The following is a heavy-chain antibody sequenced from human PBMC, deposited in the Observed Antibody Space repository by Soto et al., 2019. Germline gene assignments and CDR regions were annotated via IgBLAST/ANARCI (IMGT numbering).Heavy chain of an antibody. D-gene: IGHD3-10*01. CDR2: TSGSGAIT. Sequence: EVLLLESGGGLVQPGGSLRLSCVASGFTFKNYDMRWVRQAPGKGLEWVSGTSGSGAITYYADSVRGRFTISRDNSKNTLYLPLNSLRAEDTAIYYCAKDRQFRSYYESAGHYNNWGQGTLVTVSS. CDR1: GFTFKNYD. J-gene: IGHJ4*02. CDR3: AKDRQFRSYYESAGHYNN. V-gene: IGHV3-23*01.